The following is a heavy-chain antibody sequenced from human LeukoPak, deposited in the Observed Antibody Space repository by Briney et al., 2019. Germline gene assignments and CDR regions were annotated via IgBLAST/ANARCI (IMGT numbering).Heavy chain of an antibody. D-gene: IGHD6-19*01. Sequence: GGSLRLPCAASGFAFSGYEMYWVRQAPGKGLEWMSYISDTGGAIHYADSVKGRFTISRDNAKNSLYLQMNSLRAEDTAVYYCAKDTSGWSLTWGQGTLVTVSS. J-gene: IGHJ5*02. CDR2: ISDTGGAI. V-gene: IGHV3-48*03. CDR1: GFAFSGYE. CDR3: AKDTSGWSLT.